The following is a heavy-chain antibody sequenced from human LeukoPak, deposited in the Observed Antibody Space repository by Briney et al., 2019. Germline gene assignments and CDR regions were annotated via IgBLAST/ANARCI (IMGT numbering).Heavy chain of an antibody. CDR3: ARGQYSGSCFDN. Sequence: SETLSLTCTVSGGSISSYYWSWIRQPVGKGLEWIGRIYTSGSTNYNPSLKSRVTMSVDTSKNQFSLKVSSVTAADTAVYYCARGQYSGSCFDNWGQGSLVTVSS. V-gene: IGHV4-4*07. CDR1: GGSISSYY. D-gene: IGHD1-26*01. CDR2: IYTSGST. J-gene: IGHJ4*02.